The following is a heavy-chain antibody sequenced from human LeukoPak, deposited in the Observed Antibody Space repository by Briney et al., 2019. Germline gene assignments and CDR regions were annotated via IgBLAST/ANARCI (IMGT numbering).Heavy chain of an antibody. Sequence: PGRSLRLSCAASGFTFSRSGMHWVRQAPGKGLEWVAIIWYDGSNKYYADSVKGRFTISRDNSKNTLYLEMNGLRAEDTAVYYCATGYSGFEADAFDIWGQGTMVIVSS. V-gene: IGHV3-33*01. D-gene: IGHD5-12*01. CDR3: ATGYSGFEADAFDI. J-gene: IGHJ3*02. CDR1: GFTFSRSG. CDR2: IWYDGSNK.